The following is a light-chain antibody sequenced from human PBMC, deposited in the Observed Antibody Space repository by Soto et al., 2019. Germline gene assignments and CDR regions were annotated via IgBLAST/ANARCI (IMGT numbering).Light chain of an antibody. CDR3: AALDDSLNALV. V-gene: IGLV1-44*01. Sequence: QSVLPQPPSASGTPGQRVTISCSGRSSNIGSNTVSWYQQVPGTAPKLLIYSNNQRPSGVPDRFSGSKSGTSASLATSGLQSEDEADYYCAALDDSLNALVFGTGTKGTVL. J-gene: IGLJ1*01. CDR2: SNN. CDR1: SSNIGSNT.